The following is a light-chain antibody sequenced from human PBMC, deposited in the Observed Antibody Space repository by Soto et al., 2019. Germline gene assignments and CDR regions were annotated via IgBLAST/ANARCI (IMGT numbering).Light chain of an antibody. CDR3: QQSYSTPST. CDR2: AAS. Sequence: DIQMTQSPSSMSASVGDRITSTSRASQSINSYLNWYQQKPGKAPKLLIYAASSWQRGVPSRFSGGRAGADFTLTTSSQQPEDFATYYCQQSYSTPSTVGAGTKVDIK. CDR1: QSINSY. V-gene: IGKV1-39*01. J-gene: IGKJ3*01.